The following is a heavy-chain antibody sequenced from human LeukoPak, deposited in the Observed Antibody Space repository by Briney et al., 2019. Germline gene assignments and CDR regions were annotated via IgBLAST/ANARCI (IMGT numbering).Heavy chain of an antibody. CDR1: GGSIGGYY. Sequence: PSETLSLTCTVSGGSIGGYYWSWIRQSPGKGLEWIGYIYYSGNTNYNPSLKSRVTMSLYTSKNQFSLRLSSVTAADTAVYYCAREGDGYNSDYFDYWGQGTLVTVSS. CDR2: IYYSGNT. CDR3: AREGDGYNSDYFDY. D-gene: IGHD5-24*01. V-gene: IGHV4-59*01. J-gene: IGHJ4*02.